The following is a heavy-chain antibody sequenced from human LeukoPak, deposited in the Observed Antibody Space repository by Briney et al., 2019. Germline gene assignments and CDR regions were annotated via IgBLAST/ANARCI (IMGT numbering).Heavy chain of an antibody. CDR2: IYYSGST. Sequence: PSETLSLTCTVSGGSISSYYWSWIRQPPGKGLEWIGYIYYSGSTNYNPSLKSRVTISVDTSKNQFSLKLSSVTAADTAVYYCARQLWHYYYYGMDVWGQGTTVTVSS. J-gene: IGHJ6*02. CDR3: ARQLWHYYYYGMDV. CDR1: GGSISSYY. V-gene: IGHV4-59*08. D-gene: IGHD5-18*01.